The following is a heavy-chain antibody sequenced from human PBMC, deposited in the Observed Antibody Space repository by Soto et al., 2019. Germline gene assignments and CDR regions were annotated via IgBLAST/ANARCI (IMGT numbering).Heavy chain of an antibody. J-gene: IGHJ5*02. CDR3: ARDRTSVSNGVNWFDP. D-gene: IGHD2-8*01. Sequence: QVQLVQSGAEVKKPGASVKVSCKTSGYTFTDYHIYWLRQAPGQGLEWMGWINPNSGGTNYAQKFQDRVTMTRDTSISTAYVELSGLRSDDTAIYYCARDRTSVSNGVNWFDPWGQGTVVIVSS. V-gene: IGHV1-2*02. CDR1: GYTFTDYH. CDR2: INPNSGGT.